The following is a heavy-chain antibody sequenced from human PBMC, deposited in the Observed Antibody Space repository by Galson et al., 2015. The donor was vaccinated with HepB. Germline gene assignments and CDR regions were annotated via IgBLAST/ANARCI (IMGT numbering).Heavy chain of an antibody. J-gene: IGHJ4*02. CDR2: ISSSSTYI. D-gene: IGHD1-26*01. CDR1: GFTFSSYN. Sequence: SLRLSCAASGFTFSSYNINWVRQAPGKGLEWVSYISSSSTYIAYADSVKGRFTISRDNAKNSVYLQMNSLRGEDTAVYHCARDDEIVGATCKYWGQGTLVTVSS. CDR3: ARDDEIVGATCKY. V-gene: IGHV3-21*01.